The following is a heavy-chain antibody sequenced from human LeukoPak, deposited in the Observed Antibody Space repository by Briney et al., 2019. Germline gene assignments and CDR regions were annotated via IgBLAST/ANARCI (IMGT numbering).Heavy chain of an antibody. V-gene: IGHV4-59*08. J-gene: IGHJ4*02. CDR3: ARHDYYDSSGYSLSFDY. CDR1: GGSISSYY. CDR2: INYSGST. Sequence: SETLSLTCTVSGGSISSYYWSWIRQPPGKGLEWIGYINYSGSTNYDPSLKSRVTISVDTSKNQFSLKLSSVTAADTAVYYCARHDYYDSSGYSLSFDYWGQGTLVTVSS. D-gene: IGHD3-22*01.